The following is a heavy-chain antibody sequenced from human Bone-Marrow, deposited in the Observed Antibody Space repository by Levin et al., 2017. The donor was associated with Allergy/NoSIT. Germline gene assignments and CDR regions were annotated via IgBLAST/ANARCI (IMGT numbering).Heavy chain of an antibody. J-gene: IGHJ5*02. CDR1: GASVTSDPYY. CDR2: ISSSGNT. Sequence: SETLSLTCTVSGASVTSDPYYWSWVRQPPGKGLEWIGYISSSGNTNNNPSLKSRVSMSIDTSKNQFSLRLTSVTAADTAVYYCARDDGDCLDPWGQGTLVTVSS. V-gene: IGHV4-61*01. CDR3: ARDDGDCLDP. D-gene: IGHD4-17*01.